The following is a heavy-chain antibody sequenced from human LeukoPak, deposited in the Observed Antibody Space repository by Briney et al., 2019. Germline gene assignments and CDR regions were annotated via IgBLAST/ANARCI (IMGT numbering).Heavy chain of an antibody. Sequence: SETLSLTCTVSGGSISSCYWSWIRQPAGKGLEWIGRIYTSGSTNYNPSLKSRVTMSVDTSKNQFSLKLSSVTAADTAVYYCARGGSGWYEGYYFDYWGQGTLVTVSS. V-gene: IGHV4-4*07. J-gene: IGHJ4*02. CDR2: IYTSGST. D-gene: IGHD6-19*01. CDR1: GGSISSCY. CDR3: ARGGSGWYEGYYFDY.